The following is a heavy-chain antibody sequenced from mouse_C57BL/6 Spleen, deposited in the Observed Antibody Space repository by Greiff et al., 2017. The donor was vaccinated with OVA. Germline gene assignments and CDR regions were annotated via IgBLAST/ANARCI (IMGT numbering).Heavy chain of an antibody. D-gene: IGHD3-1*01. CDR3: ERRGGFWFAY. CDR2: ISSGSSTI. V-gene: IGHV5-17*01. J-gene: IGHJ3*01. Sequence: EVQLVESGGGLVKPGGSLKLSCAASGFTFTDYGMHWVRQSPGKGLEWVAYISSGSSTINYADTVKSRFTIPRDNANNTLFLQMTSLRAEDKGVNYCERRGGFWFAYWGQGTLVTVSA. CDR1: GFTFTDYG.